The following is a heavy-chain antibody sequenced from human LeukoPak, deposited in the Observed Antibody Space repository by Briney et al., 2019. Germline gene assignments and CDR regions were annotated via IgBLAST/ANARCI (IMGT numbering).Heavy chain of an antibody. J-gene: IGHJ4*02. D-gene: IGHD1-1*01. Sequence: PGGSLRLSCAASGFSFSDYSMSWVRQAPARGPEWVSCIRGGGEILYADSVKGRFTLSRNETRNTVYLQLSNLRVEATAIYCCAKANWVSNAVAVCWGQGTQVTVSS. CDR1: GFSFSDYS. CDR2: IRGGGEI. CDR3: AKANWVSNAVAVC. V-gene: IGHV3-23*01.